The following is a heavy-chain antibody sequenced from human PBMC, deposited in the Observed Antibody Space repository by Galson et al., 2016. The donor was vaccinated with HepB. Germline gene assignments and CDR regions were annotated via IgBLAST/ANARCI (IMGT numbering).Heavy chain of an antibody. D-gene: IGHD3-22*01. V-gene: IGHV1-69*06. Sequence: SVKVSCKASGGTFSDYAISWVRQAPGQGPEWMGGIIPTFGALTYTQKFQGRVTFTADKSTNTVYMELSSLRSEDTAVYYCARDIALTYYAHSSAYFHKYAMAVWGQGTTVTVSS. J-gene: IGHJ6*02. CDR2: IIPTFGAL. CDR3: ARDIALTYYAHSSAYFHKYAMAV. CDR1: GGTFSDYA.